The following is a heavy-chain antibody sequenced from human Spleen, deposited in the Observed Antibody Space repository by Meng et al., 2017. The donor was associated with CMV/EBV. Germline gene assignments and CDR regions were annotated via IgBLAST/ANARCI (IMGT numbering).Heavy chain of an antibody. CDR1: GYTFTSYG. CDR3: ARNLEMATPDY. J-gene: IGHJ4*02. D-gene: IGHD5-24*01. CDR2: ISAYNGNT. Sequence: QFQPVRSGAGVKKPGASVKASCKASGYTFTSYGISCVRQAPGQGLEWMGWISAYNGNTNYAQKLQGRVTMTTDTSTSTAYMELRSLRSDDTAVYYCARNLEMATPDYWGQGTLVTVSS. V-gene: IGHV1-18*01.